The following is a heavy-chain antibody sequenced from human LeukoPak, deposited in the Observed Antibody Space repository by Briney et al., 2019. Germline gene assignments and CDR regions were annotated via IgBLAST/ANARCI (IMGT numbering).Heavy chain of an antibody. Sequence: GGSLRLSCAASGFTVSSNYMNWVRQAPGKGLEWVSAISGSGGSTYYADSVKGRFTISRDNSKNTLYLQMNSLRAEDTAVYYCAKSSIVVVPAATYFDYWGQGTLVTVSS. D-gene: IGHD2-2*01. CDR1: GFTVSSNY. CDR3: AKSSIVVVPAATYFDY. J-gene: IGHJ4*02. CDR2: ISGSGGST. V-gene: IGHV3-23*01.